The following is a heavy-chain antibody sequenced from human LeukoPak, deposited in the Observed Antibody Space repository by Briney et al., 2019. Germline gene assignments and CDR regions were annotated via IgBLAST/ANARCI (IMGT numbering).Heavy chain of an antibody. CDR3: ARLSGSYYEADY. J-gene: IGHJ4*02. CDR1: GFTVGSSY. Sequence: GGSLRLSCAASGFTVGSSYMGWVRQAPGKGLEWVSVIYSGGSTYYADSMKGRFTLSRDNSKNTLYLQMNSLRAEDTAVYYCARLSGSYYEADYWGQGTLVTVAS. D-gene: IGHD1-26*01. V-gene: IGHV3-53*01. CDR2: IYSGGST.